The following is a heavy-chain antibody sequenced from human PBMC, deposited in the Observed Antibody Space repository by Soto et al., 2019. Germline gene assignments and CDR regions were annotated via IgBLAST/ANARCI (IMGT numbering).Heavy chain of an antibody. CDR1: GFTVSSNY. CDR3: ARDSGSYQDYCYYGMDV. J-gene: IGHJ6*02. V-gene: IGHV3-53*01. CDR2: IYSGGST. D-gene: IGHD1-26*01. Sequence: GSLRLSCAASGFTVSSNYMSWVRQAPGKGLEWVSVIYSGGSTYYADSVKGRFTISRDNSKNTLYLQMNSLRAEDTAVYYCARDSGSYQDYCYYGMDVWGQGTTVTVSS.